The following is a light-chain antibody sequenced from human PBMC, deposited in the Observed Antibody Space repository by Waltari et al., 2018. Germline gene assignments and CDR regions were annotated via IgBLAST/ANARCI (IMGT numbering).Light chain of an antibody. V-gene: IGKV3-20*01. CDR3: QHYANSPPT. CDR2: ATS. Sequence: EIVLTQSPGTLSLSPGERATLSCRASQTISYRYLAWYQQKPGQAPRLLISATSSRATAIPDRCSGSGSGTDFSLTISRLEPEDFAVYFCQHYANSPPTFGQGTKVEIK. CDR1: QTISYRY. J-gene: IGKJ1*01.